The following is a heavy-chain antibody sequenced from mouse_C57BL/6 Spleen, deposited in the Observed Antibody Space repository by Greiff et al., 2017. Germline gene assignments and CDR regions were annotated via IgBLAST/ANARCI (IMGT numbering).Heavy chain of an antibody. D-gene: IGHD1-1*01. J-gene: IGHJ1*03. CDR3: ARSESYYGSSVYWYFDV. CDR1: GYSFTGYF. V-gene: IGHV1-20*01. CDR2: INPYNGDT. Sequence: VHVQQSGPELVQPGDSVKISCKASGYSFTGYFMNWVMQSHGKSLEWIGRINPYNGDTFYNQKFKGKATLTVDKSSSTAHMELRSLTSEDSAVYYCARSESYYGSSVYWYFDVWGTGATDTVSS.